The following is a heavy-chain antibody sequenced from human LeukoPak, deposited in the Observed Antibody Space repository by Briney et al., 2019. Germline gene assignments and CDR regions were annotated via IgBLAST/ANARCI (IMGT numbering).Heavy chain of an antibody. Sequence: KTSETLSLTCTVSCGSISSGGYYWSWIRQPPGKGLEWMGYIYHSGSTYYNPSLKSRVTISVDRSKNQFSLRLSSVTAADTAVYYCARILGYSYGQADSWGQGTLVTVSS. J-gene: IGHJ4*02. CDR2: IYHSGST. CDR3: ARILGYSYGQADS. V-gene: IGHV4-30-2*01. D-gene: IGHD5-18*01. CDR1: CGSISSGGYY.